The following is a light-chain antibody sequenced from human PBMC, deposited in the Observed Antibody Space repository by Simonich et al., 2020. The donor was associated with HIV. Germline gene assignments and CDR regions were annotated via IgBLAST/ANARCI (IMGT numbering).Light chain of an antibody. CDR2: AAS. Sequence: DIQMTQSPSSLSASVGDRVTITCRASQGISNSLAWYQQKPGKAPKLLLYAASRLESGVPSRFSGSGSGTDYILTINSLQPEDFATYYCQQYFSTPPWTFGRGTKVEIK. CDR1: QGISNS. V-gene: IGKV1-NL1*01. J-gene: IGKJ1*01. CDR3: QQYFSTPPWT.